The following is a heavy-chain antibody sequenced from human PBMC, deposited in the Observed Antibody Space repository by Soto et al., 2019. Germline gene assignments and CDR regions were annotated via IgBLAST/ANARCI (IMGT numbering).Heavy chain of an antibody. CDR2: TYLRAKWYY. J-gene: IGHJ4*02. D-gene: IGHD6-25*01. Sequence: QVQLQQSGPGLVKPSQTLSLTCAISGDSVSSNTVTWNWIRQYPSRGLEWLGRTYLRAKWYYDYAVSLESRITIDEDASNNLFSLRLNSVTPVDTAVYYCARRGAAASINLFDYWGQGTLVTVSS. CDR3: ARRGAAASINLFDY. CDR1: GDSVSSNTVT. V-gene: IGHV6-1*01.